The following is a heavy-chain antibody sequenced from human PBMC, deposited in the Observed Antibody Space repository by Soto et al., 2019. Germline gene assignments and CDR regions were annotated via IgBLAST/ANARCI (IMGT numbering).Heavy chain of an antibody. CDR2: ISYDGSNK. CDR3: ARDGGYCTNGVCYYFDY. J-gene: IGHJ4*02. Sequence: GGSLRLSCAASGFTFSSYAMHWVRQAPGKGLEWVAVISYDGSNKYYADSVKGRFTISRDNSKNTLYLQMNSLRAEDTAVYYCARDGGYCTNGVCYYFDYWGQGTLVTAPQ. D-gene: IGHD2-8*01. V-gene: IGHV3-30-3*01. CDR1: GFTFSSYA.